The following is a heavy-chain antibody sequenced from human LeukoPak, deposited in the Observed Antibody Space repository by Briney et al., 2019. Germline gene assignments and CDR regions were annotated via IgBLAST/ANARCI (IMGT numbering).Heavy chain of an antibody. CDR3: ARGGRGFGELLYADV. J-gene: IGHJ6*04. D-gene: IGHD3-10*01. Sequence: GASVKVSCKASGYTFTSYGISWVRQALGQGLEWMGCISAYNGNTNYAQKLQGRVTMTTDTSTSTAYMELRSLRSDDTAVYYCARGGRGFGELLYADVWGKGTTVTVSS. CDR1: GYTFTSYG. CDR2: ISAYNGNT. V-gene: IGHV1-18*01.